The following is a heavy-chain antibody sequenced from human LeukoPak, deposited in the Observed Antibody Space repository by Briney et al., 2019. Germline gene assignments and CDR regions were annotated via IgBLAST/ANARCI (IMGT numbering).Heavy chain of an antibody. V-gene: IGHV3-23*01. CDR1: GFTFSSYA. CDR2: ISGSGGST. J-gene: IGHJ5*02. D-gene: IGHD3-10*01. Sequence: GGSLRLSCAASGFTFSSYAMSWVRQAPGKGLEWVSAISGSGGSTYYADSVKGRFIISRDNSKNTLYLQMSSLRAEDTAVYYCAKDIRVRDNWFDPWGQGTLVTVSS. CDR3: AKDIRVRDNWFDP.